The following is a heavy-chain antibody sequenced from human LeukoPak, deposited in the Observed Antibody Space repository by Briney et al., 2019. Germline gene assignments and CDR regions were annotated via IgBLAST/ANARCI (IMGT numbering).Heavy chain of an antibody. CDR1: VFTFSNAW. CDR3: TTDRLRVAATVKYSFDY. CDR2: IKSKTDGGTT. D-gene: IGHD2-15*01. Sequence: PGGALRLSCAASVFTFSNAWMSWVRQAPGKGLEWVGRIKSKTDGGTTDYAAPVKGRFTISRQDSKNTLYLQMNSLKTEDTAVYYCTTDRLRVAATVKYSFDYWGQGTLVTVSS. J-gene: IGHJ4*02. V-gene: IGHV3-15*01.